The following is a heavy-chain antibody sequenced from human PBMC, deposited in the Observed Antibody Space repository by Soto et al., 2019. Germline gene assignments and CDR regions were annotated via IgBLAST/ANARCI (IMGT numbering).Heavy chain of an antibody. D-gene: IGHD3-22*01. J-gene: IGHJ5*02. CDR2: ISYDGSNK. CDR3: AKSSITMIVVVPFDP. CDR1: GFTFSSYG. Sequence: GSLRRSCAASGFTFSSYGMHWVRQAPGKGLEWVAVISYDGSNKYYADSVKGRFTISRDNSKNTLYLQMNSLRAEDTAVYYCAKSSITMIVVVPFDPWGQGT. V-gene: IGHV3-30*18.